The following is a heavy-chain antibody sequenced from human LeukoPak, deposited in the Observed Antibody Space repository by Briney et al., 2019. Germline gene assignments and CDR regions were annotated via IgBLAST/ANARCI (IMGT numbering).Heavy chain of an antibody. CDR2: INPNSGGT. V-gene: IGHV1-2*02. CDR3: ARPVTYYDFWSGYGWFDP. CDR1: GYTFTGYY. Sequence: ASVKVSCKASGYTFTGYYMRWVRQAPGQGLEWMGWINPNSGGTNYAQKFQGRVTMTRDTSISTAYMELSRLRSDDTAVYYCARPVTYYDFWSGYGWFDPWGQGTLVTVSS. D-gene: IGHD3-3*01. J-gene: IGHJ5*02.